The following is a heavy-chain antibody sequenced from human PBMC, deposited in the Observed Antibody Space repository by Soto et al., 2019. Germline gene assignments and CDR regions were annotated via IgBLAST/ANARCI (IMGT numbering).Heavy chain of an antibody. CDR1: GFTFSSYS. V-gene: IGHV3-21*01. CDR3: ARDSGSYISYYFDY. Sequence: GGSLRLSCAASGFTFSSYSMNWVRQAPGKGLEWVSSISSSSSYIYYADSVKGRFTISRDNAKNSLYLQMNSLRAEDTAVYYCARDSGSYISYYFDYWGQGTLVTVSS. J-gene: IGHJ4*02. D-gene: IGHD1-26*01. CDR2: ISSSSSYI.